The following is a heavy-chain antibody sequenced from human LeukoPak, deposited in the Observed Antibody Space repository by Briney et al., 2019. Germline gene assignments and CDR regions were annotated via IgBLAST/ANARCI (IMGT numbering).Heavy chain of an antibody. CDR2: IYYSGST. J-gene: IGHJ4*02. Sequence: SQTLSLTCTVSGGSINSGDYHWSWIRQPPGKGLEWIGYIYYSGSTYYNPSLKSRVIISVDTSKNQFSLKLRSVTAADTAVYYCARHSLLITVVGTDYWGQGTLVTVSS. V-gene: IGHV4-30-4*08. CDR3: ARHSLLITVVGTDY. D-gene: IGHD6-19*01. CDR1: GGSINSGDYH.